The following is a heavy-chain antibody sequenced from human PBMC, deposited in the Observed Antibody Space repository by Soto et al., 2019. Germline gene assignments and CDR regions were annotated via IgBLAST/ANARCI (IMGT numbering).Heavy chain of an antibody. CDR2: LYYSGST. CDR1: GGSISIGDYY. V-gene: IGHV4-30-4*01. Sequence: PSETLSLTCTFSGGSISIGDYYWSWIRQPPGKGLEWIGYLYYSGSTYYNPSLKSRVTISVDTSKNQFSLKLSSVTAADTAVYYCARVRDENYFDYWGQGTMVTVSS. CDR3: ARVRDENYFDY. J-gene: IGHJ4*02.